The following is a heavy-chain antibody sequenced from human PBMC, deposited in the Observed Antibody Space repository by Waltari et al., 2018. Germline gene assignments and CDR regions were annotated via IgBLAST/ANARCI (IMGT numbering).Heavy chain of an antibody. CDR2: INHSGST. V-gene: IGHV4-34*01. J-gene: IGHJ5*02. CDR1: GGSFSGYY. CDR3: ARGRYCGSTSCYMNWFDP. D-gene: IGHD2-2*02. Sequence: QVQLQQWGAGLLKPSETLSLTCAVYGGSFSGYYWRWIRKPPGKGLEWIGEINHSGSTNYNPSLKSRVTISVDTSKNQFSLKLSSVTAADTAVYYCARGRYCGSTSCYMNWFDPWGQGTLVTVSS.